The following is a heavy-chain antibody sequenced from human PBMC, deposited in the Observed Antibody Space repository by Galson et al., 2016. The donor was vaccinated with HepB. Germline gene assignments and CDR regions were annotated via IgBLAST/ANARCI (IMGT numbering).Heavy chain of an antibody. V-gene: IGHV3-30*07. CDR3: TKDPQLYVTRGVWDN. D-gene: IGHD3-10*01. J-gene: IGHJ4*02. CDR1: GFTFSDYA. CDR2: IPYDGSEA. Sequence: SLRLSCAVSGFTFSDYAMHWVRQAPGKGLEWVAVIPYDGSEAFYAASLKGRFTISRDNSRDTLYLQMNSLRPEDTAVYYCTKDPQLYVTRGVWDNWGQGALVTVSS.